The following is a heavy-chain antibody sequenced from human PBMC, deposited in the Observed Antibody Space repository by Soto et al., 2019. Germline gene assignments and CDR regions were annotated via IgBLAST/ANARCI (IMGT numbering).Heavy chain of an antibody. D-gene: IGHD5-12*01. V-gene: IGHV4-59*08. J-gene: IGHJ4*02. CDR3: ARHYGDGYDYVDY. CDR2: IYYRANP. Sequence: SETLSLTCTVSGLSINTYYWIWIRQPPGKGLEWIGYIYYRANPNYNPSLKSRVTISQDTSKNQFSLKLSSVTAADTAVYYCARHYGDGYDYVDYWGQGTLVTVSS. CDR1: GLSINTYY.